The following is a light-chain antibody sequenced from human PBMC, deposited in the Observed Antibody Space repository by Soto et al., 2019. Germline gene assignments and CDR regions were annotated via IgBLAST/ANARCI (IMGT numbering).Light chain of an antibody. CDR1: QSVSSSY. Sequence: EIELTQSPGTLSLSPGARATLSCRASQSVSSSYLAWYQQKPGQAPRLLIYGASSRATGIPDRFSGSGSGTDFTLTISRLEPEDFAVYYCQQYGSPPYTFGQGTKREIK. V-gene: IGKV3-20*01. CDR3: QQYGSPPYT. J-gene: IGKJ2*01. CDR2: GAS.